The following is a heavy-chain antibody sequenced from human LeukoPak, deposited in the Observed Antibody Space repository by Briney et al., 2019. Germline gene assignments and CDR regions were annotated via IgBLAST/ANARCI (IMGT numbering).Heavy chain of an antibody. Sequence: PGGSLRLSCAASGFTFSSYSMNWVRQAPGKGLEWVSSISSSSSYIYYADSVKGRFTISRDNAKNSLYLQMNSLRAEDTALYYCAKDTVVAYSSGWLRYFDYWGQGTLVTVSS. J-gene: IGHJ4*02. V-gene: IGHV3-21*04. CDR2: ISSSSSYI. CDR3: AKDTVVAYSSGWLRYFDY. CDR1: GFTFSSYS. D-gene: IGHD6-19*01.